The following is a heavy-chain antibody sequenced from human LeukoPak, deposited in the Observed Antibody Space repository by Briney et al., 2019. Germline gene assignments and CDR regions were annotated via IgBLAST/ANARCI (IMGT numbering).Heavy chain of an antibody. D-gene: IGHD6-13*01. CDR3: ATRLGSSWFKYGMDV. CDR1: GGSFSGYY. J-gene: IGHJ6*04. CDR2: INHSGST. V-gene: IGHV4-34*01. Sequence: SETLSLTCAVYGGSFSGYYWSWIRQPPGKGLEWIGEINHSGSTNYNPSLKSRVTISVDTSKNQFSLKPSSVTAADTAVYYCATRLGSSWFKYGMDVWGKGTTVTVSS.